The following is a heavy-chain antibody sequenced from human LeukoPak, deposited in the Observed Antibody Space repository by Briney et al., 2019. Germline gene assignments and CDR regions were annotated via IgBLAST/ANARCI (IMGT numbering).Heavy chain of an antibody. Sequence: GGSLRLSCAASGFTFSSYSMNWVRQAPGKGLEWVSSISSSSSCIYYADSVKGRFTISRDNAKNSLYLQMNSLRAEDTAVYYCARDITIRMVPFDYWGQGTLVTVSS. CDR2: ISSSSSCI. D-gene: IGHD1-20*01. CDR1: GFTFSSYS. CDR3: ARDITIRMVPFDY. J-gene: IGHJ4*02. V-gene: IGHV3-21*01.